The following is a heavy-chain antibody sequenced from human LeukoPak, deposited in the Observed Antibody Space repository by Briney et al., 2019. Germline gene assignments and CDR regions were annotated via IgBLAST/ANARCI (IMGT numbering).Heavy chain of an antibody. Sequence: ASVKVSCKASGYTFTGYYIHWVRQAPGQGLEWMGSINPNSGGTNYAQKFQGRITMTWDTSINTAYMELSRLRSDDTAVYYCARDSGYGDYVGNPWGQGTLVTVSS. D-gene: IGHD4-17*01. J-gene: IGHJ5*02. CDR2: INPNSGGT. V-gene: IGHV1-2*02. CDR1: GYTFTGYY. CDR3: ARDSGYGDYVGNP.